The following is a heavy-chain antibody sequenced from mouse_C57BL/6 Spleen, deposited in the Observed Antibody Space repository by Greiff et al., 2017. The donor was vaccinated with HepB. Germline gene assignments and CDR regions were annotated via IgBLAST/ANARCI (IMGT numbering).Heavy chain of an antibody. D-gene: IGHD3-2*02. CDR1: GFTFSSYG. CDR2: ISSGGSYT. CDR3: ASLDSSGAWFAY. V-gene: IGHV5-6*01. J-gene: IGHJ3*01. Sequence: EVQGVESGGDLVKPGGSLKLSCAASGFTFSSYGMSWVRQTPDKRLEWVATISSGGSYTYYPDSVKGRFTISRDNAKNTLYLQMSSLKSEDTAMYYCASLDSSGAWFAYWGQGTLVTVSA.